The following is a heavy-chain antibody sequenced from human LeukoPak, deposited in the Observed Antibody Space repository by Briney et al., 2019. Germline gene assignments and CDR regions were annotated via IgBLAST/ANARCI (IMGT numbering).Heavy chain of an antibody. CDR2: ISSNGGST. D-gene: IGHD2-21*01. J-gene: IGHJ6*02. V-gene: IGHV3-64D*09. CDR1: GFTFISYA. Sequence: PGGSLRLSCSASGFTFISYAMHWVRQAPGKGLEYVSAISSNGGSTYYADSVKGRFTISRDNSKNTLYLQMSSLRAEDTAVYYCVKGGGESYYGMDVWGQGTTVTVSS. CDR3: VKGGGESYYGMDV.